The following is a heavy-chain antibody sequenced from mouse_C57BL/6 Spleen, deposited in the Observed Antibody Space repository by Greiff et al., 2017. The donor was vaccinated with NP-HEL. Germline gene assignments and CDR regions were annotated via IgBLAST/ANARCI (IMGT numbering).Heavy chain of an antibody. CDR1: GYTFTSYW. CDR3: AGRLNLSYFDY. CDR2: INPSNGGT. J-gene: IGHJ2*01. V-gene: IGHV1-53*01. D-gene: IGHD1-2*01. Sequence: QVQLQQPGTELVKPGASVKLSCKASGYTFTSYWMHWVKQRPGQGLEWIGNINPSNGGTNYNEKFKSKATLTGDKSTSTANMPLDSLTSEDSAVYYCAGRLNLSYFDYWGQGTTLTVSS.